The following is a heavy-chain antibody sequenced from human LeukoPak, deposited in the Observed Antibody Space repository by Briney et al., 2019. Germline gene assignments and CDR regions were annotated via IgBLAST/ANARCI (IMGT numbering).Heavy chain of an antibody. D-gene: IGHD4-23*01. Sequence: SETLSLTCTVSGGSISSYYWSWIRQPPGRGLEWIGYIYYSGSTNYNPSLKSRVTISVDTSKNQFSLKLSSVTAADTAVYYCARLRWYYLDYWGQGTLVTVSS. CDR3: ARLRWYYLDY. J-gene: IGHJ4*02. V-gene: IGHV4-59*01. CDR2: IYYSGST. CDR1: GGSISSYY.